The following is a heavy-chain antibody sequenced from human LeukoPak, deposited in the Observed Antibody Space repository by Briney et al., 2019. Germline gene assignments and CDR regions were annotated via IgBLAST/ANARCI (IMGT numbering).Heavy chain of an antibody. CDR2: INPNSGGT. D-gene: IGHD3-3*01. Sequence: GASVTVSCKASGYTFTGYYMHWVRQAPGQGLEWMGWINPNSGGTNYAQKFQGRVTMTRDTSISTAYMELSRLRSDDTAVYYCAREEWLLQERYYYMDVWGKGTTVTVSS. CDR1: GYTFTGYY. CDR3: AREEWLLQERYYYMDV. V-gene: IGHV1-2*02. J-gene: IGHJ6*03.